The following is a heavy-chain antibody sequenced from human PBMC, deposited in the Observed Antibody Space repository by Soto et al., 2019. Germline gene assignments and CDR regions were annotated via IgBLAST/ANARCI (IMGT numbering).Heavy chain of an antibody. V-gene: IGHV6-1*01. CDR3: ARTASVFDY. CDR1: GYSVSSKSAA. CDR2: TYYRSKWYN. J-gene: IGHJ4*02. Sequence: QTLSLTCAISGYSVSSKSAAWNWVRQSPSRGLEWLGRTYYRSKWYNEYAVSVKGRITVNPDTSKNQFSLQLSSVTPDDSAVYYCARTASVFDYWGQGTQVTVS.